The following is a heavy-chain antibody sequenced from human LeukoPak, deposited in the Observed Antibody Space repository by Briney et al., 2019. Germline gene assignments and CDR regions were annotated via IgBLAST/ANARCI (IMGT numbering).Heavy chain of an antibody. J-gene: IGHJ4*02. Sequence: ETLSLTCAVDGASFSGYYWSWVRQAPGKGLEWVSFIYSAGNTHYSDSVKGRFTISIDNSKNTLYLQMNSLRAEDTAVYYCARRAGAYSHPYDYWGQGTLVTVSS. D-gene: IGHD4/OR15-4a*01. V-gene: IGHV3-53*01. CDR2: IYSAGNT. CDR1: GASFSGYY. CDR3: ARRAGAYSHPYDY.